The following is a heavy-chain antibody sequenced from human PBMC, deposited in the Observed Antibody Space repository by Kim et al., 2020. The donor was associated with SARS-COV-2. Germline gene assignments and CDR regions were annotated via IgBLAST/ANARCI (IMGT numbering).Heavy chain of an antibody. Sequence: ASVKVSCKASGFTFTDTYIYWVRQAPGQGLEWMGWINPNSGGTKFAQKFQGRVTMTRDTSITTAYLELISLRSDDTAVYYCVRGVTTSGYWGQGTLVTVSS. J-gene: IGHJ4*02. CDR2: INPNSGGT. D-gene: IGHD1-1*01. CDR3: VRGVTTSGY. V-gene: IGHV1-2*02. CDR1: GFTFTDTY.